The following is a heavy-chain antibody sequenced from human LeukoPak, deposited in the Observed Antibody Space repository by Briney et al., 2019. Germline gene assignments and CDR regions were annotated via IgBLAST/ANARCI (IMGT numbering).Heavy chain of an antibody. J-gene: IGHJ4*02. CDR2: IYTSGST. V-gene: IGHV4-39*07. CDR1: GGSISSSSYY. Sequence: PSETLSLTCTVSGGSISSSSYYWGWIRQPPGKGLEWIGRIYTSGSTNYDPSLKSRVTMSVDTSKNQFSLKLSSVTAADTAVYYCAREGSYGHDYWGQGTLVTVSS. CDR3: AREGSYGHDY. D-gene: IGHD4-17*01.